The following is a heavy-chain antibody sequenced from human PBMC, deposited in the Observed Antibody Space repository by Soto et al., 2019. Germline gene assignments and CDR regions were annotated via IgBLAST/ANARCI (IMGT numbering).Heavy chain of an antibody. CDR1: GGTFSSYA. Sequence: ASVKVSCKASGGTFSSYAISWVRQAPGQGLEWMGGIIPIFGTANYAQKFQGRVTITADESTSTAYMELGSLRSEDTAVYYCAVLGYYDSSGYSLYYYGMDVWGQGTTVTVSS. V-gene: IGHV1-69*13. J-gene: IGHJ6*02. CDR2: IIPIFGTA. D-gene: IGHD3-22*01. CDR3: AVLGYYDSSGYSLYYYGMDV.